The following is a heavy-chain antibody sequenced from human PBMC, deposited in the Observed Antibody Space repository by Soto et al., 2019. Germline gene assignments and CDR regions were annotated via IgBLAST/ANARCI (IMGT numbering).Heavy chain of an antibody. CDR3: ASGGYSYAGGPFDY. Sequence: EVQLVESGGGLVQPGRSLRLSCAASGFTFDDYAMHWVRQAPGKGLEWVSGISWNSGSIGYADFVKGRFTISRDNAKNSLYLQMNSLRAEDTALYYCASGGYSYAGGPFDYWGQGTLVTVSS. J-gene: IGHJ4*02. CDR1: GFTFDDYA. CDR2: ISWNSGSI. D-gene: IGHD5-18*01. V-gene: IGHV3-9*01.